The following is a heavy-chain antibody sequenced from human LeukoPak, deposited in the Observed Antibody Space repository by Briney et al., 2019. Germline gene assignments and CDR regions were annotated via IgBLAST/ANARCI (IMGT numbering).Heavy chain of an antibody. V-gene: IGHV1-69*13. J-gene: IGHJ4*02. CDR3: ARELGYSNGFDY. D-gene: IGHD6-25*01. CDR1: GGTFSSYA. Sequence: SVKVSCKASGGTFSSYAISWVRQAPGQGLEWMGGIIPIFGTANYAQKFQGRVTITADESTSTAYMELSSLRSEDTAVYYCARELGYSNGFDYWGQGTLVTVSS. CDR2: IIPIFGTA.